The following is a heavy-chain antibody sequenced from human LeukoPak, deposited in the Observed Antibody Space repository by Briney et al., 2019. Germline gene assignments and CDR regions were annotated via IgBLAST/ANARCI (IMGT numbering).Heavy chain of an antibody. J-gene: IGHJ3*02. D-gene: IGHD1-26*01. CDR3: ARVGVSNAFDI. Sequence: PGGSLRLSCAASGFTFSSYWVHWVRQAPGKGVVWASPINSDGSSTSYADSVKGRFTISRDNAKNTLSLQMNSLRAEDTAVYYCARVGVSNAFDIWGQGTMVTVSS. CDR1: GFTFSSYW. V-gene: IGHV3-74*01. CDR2: INSDGSST.